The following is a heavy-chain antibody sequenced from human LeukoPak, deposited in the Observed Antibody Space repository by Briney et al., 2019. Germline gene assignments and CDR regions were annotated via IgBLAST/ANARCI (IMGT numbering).Heavy chain of an antibody. J-gene: IGHJ3*02. V-gene: IGHV3-9*03. CDR3: AKDIKRTSIWGAFDI. D-gene: IGHD1-7*01. CDR2: ISWNSGSI. CDR1: GFTFDDYA. Sequence: GGSLRLSCAASGFTFDDYAMHWVRQAPGKGLEWVSGISWNSGSIGYADSVKGRFTISRDNAKNSLYLQMNSLRAEDMALYYCAKDIKRTSIWGAFDIWGQGTMVTVSS.